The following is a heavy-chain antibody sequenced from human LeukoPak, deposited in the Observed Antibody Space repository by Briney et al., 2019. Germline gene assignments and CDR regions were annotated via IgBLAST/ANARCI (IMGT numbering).Heavy chain of an antibody. CDR3: ARENMIRGVKHFDY. V-gene: IGHV1-8*01. CDR2: MNPNSGNT. Sequence: ASVKVSCKASGYTFTSYDINWVRQATGQGLEWMGWMNPNSGNTGYAQNFQGRVTMTRDTSTSTVYMELSSLRSEDTAVYYCARENMIRGVKHFDYWGQGTLVTVSS. J-gene: IGHJ4*02. CDR1: GYTFTSYD. D-gene: IGHD3-10*01.